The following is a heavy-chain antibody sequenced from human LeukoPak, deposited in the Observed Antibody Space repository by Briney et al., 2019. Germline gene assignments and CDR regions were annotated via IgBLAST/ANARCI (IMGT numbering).Heavy chain of an antibody. Sequence: SETLSLTCTVSGGSISSYYWSWIRQPAGKGLEWIGRIYTSESTNYNPSLKSRVTMSVDTSQNQFSLRLSSVTAADTAVYYCAREWSPGYMDVWGKGTTVTISS. CDR2: IYTSEST. V-gene: IGHV4-4*07. CDR3: AREWSPGYMDV. J-gene: IGHJ6*03. D-gene: IGHD2-8*01. CDR1: GGSISSYY.